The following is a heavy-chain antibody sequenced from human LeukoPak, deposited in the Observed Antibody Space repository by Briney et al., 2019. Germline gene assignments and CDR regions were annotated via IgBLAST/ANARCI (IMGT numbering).Heavy chain of an antibody. J-gene: IGHJ6*02. D-gene: IGHD6-13*01. Sequence: PSETLSLTCTVSGGSISSYYWSWIRQPPGKGLEWIGYIYYSGSTNYNPSLKSRVTISVDTSKNQFSLKLSSVTAADTAVYYCARDHSIAAAGMYYYYGMDVWGQGTTVTVSS. CDR1: GGSISSYY. V-gene: IGHV4-59*12. CDR3: ARDHSIAAAGMYYYYGMDV. CDR2: IYYSGST.